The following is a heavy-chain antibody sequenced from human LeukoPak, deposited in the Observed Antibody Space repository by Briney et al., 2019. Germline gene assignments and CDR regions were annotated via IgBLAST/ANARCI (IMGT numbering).Heavy chain of an antibody. Sequence: GGSLRLSCAASGFTFSSYGMHWVRQAPGKGLEWVAVIWYDGSNKYYADSVKGRFTISRDNSKNTLYLQMNSLRAEDTAVYNCARDPAYYYYMDVWGKGTTVTVSS. J-gene: IGHJ6*03. CDR1: GFTFSSYG. V-gene: IGHV3-33*01. CDR2: IWYDGSNK. D-gene: IGHD6-25*01. CDR3: ARDPAYYYYMDV.